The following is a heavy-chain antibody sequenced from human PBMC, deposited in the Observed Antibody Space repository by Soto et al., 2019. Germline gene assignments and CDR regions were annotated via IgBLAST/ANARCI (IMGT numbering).Heavy chain of an antibody. CDR3: ARGHSVLRFLEWLLPFDY. CDR1: GGSFSGYY. CDR2: INHSGST. J-gene: IGHJ4*02. Sequence: PSETLSLTCAVYGGSFSGYYWSWIRQPPGKGLEWIGEINHSGSTNYNPSLKSRVTISVDTSKNQFSLKLSSVTAADTAVYYCARGHSVLRFLEWLLPFDYWGQGTLVTVSS. D-gene: IGHD3-3*01. V-gene: IGHV4-34*01.